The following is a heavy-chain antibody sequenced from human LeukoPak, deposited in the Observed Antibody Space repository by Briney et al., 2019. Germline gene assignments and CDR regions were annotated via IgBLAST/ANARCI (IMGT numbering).Heavy chain of an antibody. CDR1: GGSISSSSYY. CDR3: ARLLLKNYYDSSGYPN. Sequence: SETLSLTCTVSGGSISSSSYYWGWIRQPPGKGLEWIGSIYYSGSTYYNPSLKSRVTISVDTSKNQFSLTLSSVTAADTAVYYCARLLLKNYYDSSGYPNWGQGTLVTVSS. CDR2: IYYSGST. V-gene: IGHV4-39*01. J-gene: IGHJ4*02. D-gene: IGHD3-22*01.